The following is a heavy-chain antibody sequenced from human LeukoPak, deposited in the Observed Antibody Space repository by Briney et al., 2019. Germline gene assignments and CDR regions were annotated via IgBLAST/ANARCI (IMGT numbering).Heavy chain of an antibody. J-gene: IGHJ4*02. CDR2: IYTSGST. Sequence: SETLSLTCTVSGGSISSYYWSRIRQPAGKGLEWIGRIYTSGSTNYNASLKSRVSMSVDTSKNQFSLKLSSVTAADTAVFYCARENSGSYREFDYWGQGTLVTVSS. D-gene: IGHD1-26*01. CDR1: GGSISSYY. CDR3: ARENSGSYREFDY. V-gene: IGHV4-4*07.